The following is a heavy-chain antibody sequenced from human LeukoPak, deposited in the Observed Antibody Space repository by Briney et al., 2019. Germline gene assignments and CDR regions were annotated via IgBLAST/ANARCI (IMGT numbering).Heavy chain of an antibody. V-gene: IGHV3-30*03. CDR3: ARDGRRPRIAVSGSDY. J-gene: IGHJ4*02. Sequence: GGSLRLSCAASGFTFSSYWMSWVRQAPGKGLEWVAVMSFDEVNIYYAESVKGRFTISRDNAMDTLYLQMDSLRPEDTAVYYCARDGRRPRIAVSGSDYWGQGTLVTVSS. CDR1: GFTFSSYW. D-gene: IGHD6-19*01. CDR2: MSFDEVNI.